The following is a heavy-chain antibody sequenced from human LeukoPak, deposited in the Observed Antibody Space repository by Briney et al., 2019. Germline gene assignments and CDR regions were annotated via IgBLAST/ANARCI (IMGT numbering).Heavy chain of an antibody. CDR3: ASLSTVTTSSYFFDY. CDR1: GGSISSSSNY. J-gene: IGHJ4*02. CDR2: IYYSGST. D-gene: IGHD4-17*01. V-gene: IGHV4-39*01. Sequence: PSETLSLTCTVSGGSISSSSNYWGWIRQPPGKGLEWIGSIYYSGSTYYNPSLKSRVTISVDTSKNQFSLKLTSVTAADTAVYYCASLSTVTTSSYFFDYWGQGTLVTVSS.